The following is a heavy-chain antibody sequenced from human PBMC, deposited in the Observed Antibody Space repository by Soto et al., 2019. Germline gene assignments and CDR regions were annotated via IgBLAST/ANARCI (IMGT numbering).Heavy chain of an antibody. CDR3: VIVWGDTRGYWALDI. V-gene: IGHV4-30-4*01. J-gene: IGHJ3*02. Sequence: QVQLQESGPGLVKPSQTLSLTCTVSGASVSSGDYYWSWIRQPPGKGLEWIGYIYNSGNTYYNPSLKSQVAISVDTSKNQFSLKVISVTAADTAIYYWVIVWGDTRGYWALDIWGQGTMVTVSS. CDR2: IYNSGNT. CDR1: GASVSSGDYY. D-gene: IGHD3-22*01.